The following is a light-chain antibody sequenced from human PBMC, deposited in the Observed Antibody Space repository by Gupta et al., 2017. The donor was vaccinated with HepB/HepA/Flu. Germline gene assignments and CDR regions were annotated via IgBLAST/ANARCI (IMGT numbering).Light chain of an antibody. V-gene: IGKV3-11*01. CDR1: QSVSNH. J-gene: IGKJ1*01. Sequence: VLPHFLAPLYLSPGERATLSCSASQSVSNHLAWYQQKSGQAPRLLIYDASIRATGFPARFSARGSGTDFTLTISSLEPEDFAVYYCHQRNNWPRTFGQGTKVEIK. CDR3: HQRNNWPRT. CDR2: DAS.